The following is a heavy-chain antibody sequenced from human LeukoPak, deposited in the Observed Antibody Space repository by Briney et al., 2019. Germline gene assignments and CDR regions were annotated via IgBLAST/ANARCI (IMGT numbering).Heavy chain of an antibody. J-gene: IGHJ4*02. CDR3: AKARSYSTSPDDY. CDR1: GFTFDDYA. Sequence: GGSLRLSCAASGFTFDDYAMHWVRQAPGKGLEWVSGISWNSDIIDYADSVKGRFTISRDNAKSYLYLQMDSLRAEDTALYYCAKARSYSTSPDDYWGQGTLVTVSS. D-gene: IGHD6-13*01. V-gene: IGHV3-9*01. CDR2: ISWNSDII.